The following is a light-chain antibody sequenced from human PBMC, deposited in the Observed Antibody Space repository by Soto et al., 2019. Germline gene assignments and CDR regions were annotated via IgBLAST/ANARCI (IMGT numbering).Light chain of an antibody. CDR1: QTISSW. CDR2: KAS. V-gene: IGKV1-5*03. CDR3: QHYNSYSEA. Sequence: DIQMTQSPSTLSGSVGDRVTITCRASQTISSWLAWYQQKPGKAPKLLIYKASTLTSGVPSRFSGSGSGTEFTLTISILQPDDFATYYCQHYNSYSEAFGQGTKVDIK. J-gene: IGKJ1*01.